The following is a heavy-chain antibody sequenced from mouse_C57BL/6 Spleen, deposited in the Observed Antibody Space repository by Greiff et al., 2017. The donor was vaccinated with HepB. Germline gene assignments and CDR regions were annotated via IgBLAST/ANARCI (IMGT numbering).Heavy chain of an antibody. D-gene: IGHD2-3*01. J-gene: IGHJ2*01. CDR1: GYTFTSYW. V-gene: IGHV1-55*01. Sequence: LVESGAELVKPGASVKMSCKASGYTFTSYWITWVKQRPGQGLEWIGDIYPGSGSTNYNEKFKSKATLTVDTSSSTAYMQLSSLTSEDSAVYYCARLDGYYGGYYFDYWGQGTTLTVSS. CDR3: ARLDGYYGGYYFDY. CDR2: IYPGSGST.